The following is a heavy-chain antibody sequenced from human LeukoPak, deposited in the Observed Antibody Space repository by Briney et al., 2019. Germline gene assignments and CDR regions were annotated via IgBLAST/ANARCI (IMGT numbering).Heavy chain of an antibody. V-gene: IGHV3-48*03. D-gene: IGHD3-10*01. CDR1: GFTFSSYE. Sequence: GGSLRLSCAASGFTFSSYEMNWVRQAPGKGLEWVSYISSSGSTIYYADSVKGRFTISRDNAKNSLYLQMNSLRAEDTAVYYCSCPIYYDAFDIWGQGTMVTVSS. CDR3: SCPIYYDAFDI. J-gene: IGHJ3*02. CDR2: ISSSGSTI.